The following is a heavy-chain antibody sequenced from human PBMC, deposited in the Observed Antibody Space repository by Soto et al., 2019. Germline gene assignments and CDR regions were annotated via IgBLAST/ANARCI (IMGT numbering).Heavy chain of an antibody. D-gene: IGHD4-17*01. J-gene: IGHJ4*02. CDR1: GYTFTSYY. CDR2: INPSGGST. Sequence: GASVKVSCKASGYTFTSYYMHWVRQAPGQGLEWMGIINPSGGSTSYAQKFQGRVTMTRDTSTSTVYMELSSLRSEDTAVYYCARDFGATVPRKGPSDYWGQGTLVTVSS. CDR3: ARDFGATVPRKGPSDY. V-gene: IGHV1-46*03.